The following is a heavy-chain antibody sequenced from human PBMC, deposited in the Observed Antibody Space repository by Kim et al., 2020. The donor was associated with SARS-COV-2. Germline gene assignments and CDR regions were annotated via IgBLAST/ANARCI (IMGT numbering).Heavy chain of an antibody. J-gene: IGHJ4*02. CDR2: T. V-gene: IGHV1-18*01. D-gene: IGHD2-2*01. CDR3: ARVVPYLTPDY. Sequence: TNYAQKLQGRVTMTTDTSTSTAYMELRSLRSDDTAVYYCARVVPYLTPDYWGQGTLVTVSS.